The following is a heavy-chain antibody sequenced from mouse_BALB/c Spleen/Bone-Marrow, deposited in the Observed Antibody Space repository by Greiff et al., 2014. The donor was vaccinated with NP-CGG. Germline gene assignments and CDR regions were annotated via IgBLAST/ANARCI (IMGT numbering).Heavy chain of an antibody. CDR1: GYTFTGYW. D-gene: IGHD1-1*01. V-gene: IGHV1-87*01. Sequence: VKLVESGAELARPGASVKLSCKASGYTFTGYWMQWVKQRPGQGLEWIGIIYPGDGDTRYTQKFKGKATLTADKSSSTAYMQLRNLASEDSAVYYGARFFYDSTSAYWGQGTTLTVSS. CDR3: ARFFYDSTSAY. CDR2: IYPGDGDT. J-gene: IGHJ2*01.